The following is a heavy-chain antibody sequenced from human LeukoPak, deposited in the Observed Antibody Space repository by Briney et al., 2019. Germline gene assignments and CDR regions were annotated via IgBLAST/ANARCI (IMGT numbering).Heavy chain of an antibody. D-gene: IGHD3-22*01. CDR3: ARDQNYYDSSGAFDI. J-gene: IGHJ3*02. CDR1: GYTFTSYA. V-gene: IGHV1-3*01. CDR2: INAGNGNT. Sequence: ASVKVSCKASGYTFTSYAMHWVRQAPGQRLEWMGWINAGNGNTKYSQKFQGRVTITRDTSASTAYMELSSLRSEDTAVYYCARDQNYYDSSGAFDIWGQGTMVTVSS.